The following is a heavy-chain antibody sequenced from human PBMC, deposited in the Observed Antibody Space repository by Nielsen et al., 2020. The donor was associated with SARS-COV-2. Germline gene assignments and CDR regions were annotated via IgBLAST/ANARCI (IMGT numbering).Heavy chain of an antibody. V-gene: IGHV3-43*01. CDR1: GFTFDDYT. CDR2: ISWDGGST. D-gene: IGHD6-6*01. J-gene: IGHJ4*02. Sequence: GGSLRLSCAASGFTFDDYTMHWVRQAPGKGLEWVSLISWDGGSTYYVDSVKGRFTISRDNAKNTLYLQMNSLRAEDTAVYYCARVGVSAVIDYWGQGTLVTVSS. CDR3: ARVGVSAVIDY.